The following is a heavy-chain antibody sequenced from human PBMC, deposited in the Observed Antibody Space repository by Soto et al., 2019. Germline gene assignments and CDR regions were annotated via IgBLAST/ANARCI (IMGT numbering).Heavy chain of an antibody. CDR2: ISYDGSNK. V-gene: IGHV3-30-3*01. CDR3: AREVMATITGAFKKSPYFDY. CDR1: GFTFSSYA. J-gene: IGHJ4*02. D-gene: IGHD5-12*01. Sequence: QVQLVESGGGVVQPGRSLRLSCAASGFTFSSYAMHWVRQAPGKGLEWVAVISYDGSNKYYADSVKGRFTISRDNSKNTLYLQMTSLRAEDTAVYYCAREVMATITGAFKKSPYFDYWGQGTLVTVSS.